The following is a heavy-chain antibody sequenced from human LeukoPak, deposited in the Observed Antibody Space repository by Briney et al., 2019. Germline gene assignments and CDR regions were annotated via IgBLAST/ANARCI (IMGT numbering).Heavy chain of an antibody. CDR3: ASRNYYDSSGYYPFDY. Sequence: PSETLSLTCTVSGGPISSYYWSWIRQPPGKGLEWIGYIYYSGSTNYNPSLKSRVTISVDTSKNQFSLKLSSVTAADTAVYYCASRNYYDSSGYYPFDYWGQGTLVTVSS. V-gene: IGHV4-59*08. CDR2: IYYSGST. CDR1: GGPISSYY. J-gene: IGHJ4*02. D-gene: IGHD3-22*01.